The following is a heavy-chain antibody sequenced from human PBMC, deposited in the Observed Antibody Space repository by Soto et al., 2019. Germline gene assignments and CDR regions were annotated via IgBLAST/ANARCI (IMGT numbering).Heavy chain of an antibody. CDR1: GYTFTTYG. J-gene: IGHJ6*02. V-gene: IGHV1-18*01. Sequence: QVQVVQSGDEVKKPGASVKVSCKASGYTFTTYGFSWVRQAPGQGLEWMGWISGYNGNTKYAEKFQGRVTMTTDTSTSTAHMALRSLRSDDTAVYYCAREGQAPYYYYGMDVWGQGTAVTVSS. CDR3: AREGQAPYYYYGMDV. CDR2: ISGYNGNT.